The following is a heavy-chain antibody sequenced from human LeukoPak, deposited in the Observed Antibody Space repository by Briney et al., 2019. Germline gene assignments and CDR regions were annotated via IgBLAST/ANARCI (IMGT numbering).Heavy chain of an antibody. Sequence: SKTLSLTCTVSGGSISSSSYYWGWIRQPPGNGLEWIGSIYYSGSTYYNPSLKSRVTISVDTSKNQFSLKLSSVTAADTAVYYCARQSVKQVLFPRRREGGAFDYWGQGTLVTVSS. CDR1: GGSISSSSYY. D-gene: IGHD2-15*01. CDR3: ARQSVKQVLFPRRREGGAFDY. CDR2: IYYSGST. J-gene: IGHJ4*02. V-gene: IGHV4-39*07.